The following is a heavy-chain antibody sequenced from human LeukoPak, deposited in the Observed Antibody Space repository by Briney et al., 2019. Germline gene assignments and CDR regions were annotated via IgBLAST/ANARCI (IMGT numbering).Heavy chain of an antibody. CDR2: INPNSGDT. V-gene: IGHV1-2*02. CDR1: GYTFTGYC. CDR3: AIDTIFGVVTSAFDI. D-gene: IGHD3-3*01. J-gene: IGHJ3*02. Sequence: ASVKVSCKASGYTFTGYCIHWVRQAPGQGLEWMGWINPNSGDTNYAQEFQGRVTMTRDTSISTAYMELSRLRADDTAGYYCAIDTIFGVVTSAFDIWGQGTMVTVSS.